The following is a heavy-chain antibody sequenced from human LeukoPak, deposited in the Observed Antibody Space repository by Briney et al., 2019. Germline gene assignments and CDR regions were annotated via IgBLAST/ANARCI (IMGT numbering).Heavy chain of an antibody. J-gene: IGHJ4*02. D-gene: IGHD5-18*01. Sequence: GGSLRLSCAASGFTFSSYSMNWVRQAPGKGLEWVSSISSSSSYIYYADSVKGRFTISRDNAKNSLYLQMNSLRAEDTAVYYCARDAGGYGFYGDYWGQGTLVAVSS. V-gene: IGHV3-21*01. CDR1: GFTFSSYS. CDR2: ISSSSSYI. CDR3: ARDAGGYGFYGDY.